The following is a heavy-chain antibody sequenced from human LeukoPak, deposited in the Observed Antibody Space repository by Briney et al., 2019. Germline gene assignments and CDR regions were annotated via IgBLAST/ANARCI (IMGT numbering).Heavy chain of an antibody. CDR3: AHSLSEFHDASGSYFYFDY. V-gene: IGHV2-5*02. CDR2: IYWDDDK. J-gene: IGHJ4*02. Sequence: SGPTLVNPTQTLTLTCTFSGFSLSTSGVGVGWIRQPPGKALEWLALIYWDDDKRYSPSLKSRLTITKDPSKNQVVLTMTNMDPVDTATYYCAHSLSEFHDASGSYFYFDYWGQGTLVTVSS. CDR1: GFSLSTSGVG. D-gene: IGHD1-26*01.